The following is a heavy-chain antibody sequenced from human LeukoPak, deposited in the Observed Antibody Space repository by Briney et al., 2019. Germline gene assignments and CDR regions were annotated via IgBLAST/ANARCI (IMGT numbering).Heavy chain of an antibody. CDR3: AKDEGRGGVYLASVDY. Sequence: GGSLRLSSAASGFTFSSYGMHWVRQAPGKGLEWVAFIRYDGNNQYYPDFVKGRFTISRDNSKNTLYLQMNSLRTEDTAVYYCAKDEGRGGVYLASVDYWGRGTLVTVSS. D-gene: IGHD2/OR15-2a*01. CDR1: GFTFSSYG. V-gene: IGHV3-30*02. CDR2: IRYDGNNQ. J-gene: IGHJ4*02.